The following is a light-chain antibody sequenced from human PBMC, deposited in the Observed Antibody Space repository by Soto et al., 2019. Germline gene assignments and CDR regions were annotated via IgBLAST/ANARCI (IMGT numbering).Light chain of an antibody. CDR2: DAS. Sequence: EIVLTQSPATLSLSPGERATLSCRASQSVSTYLAWYQQKPGQAPRLLIYDASNRATGIPVRFSGSGSGTDFTLTISSLEPEDFAVYYYQQRSNWPFTFGPGPKVDIK. V-gene: IGKV3-11*01. J-gene: IGKJ3*01. CDR1: QSVSTY. CDR3: QQRSNWPFT.